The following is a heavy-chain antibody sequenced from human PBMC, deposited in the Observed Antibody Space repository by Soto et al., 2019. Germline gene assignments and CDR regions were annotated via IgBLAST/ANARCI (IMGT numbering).Heavy chain of an antibody. V-gene: IGHV1-18*01. J-gene: IGHJ4*02. D-gene: IGHD1-26*01. CDR1: GYTFRNYG. Sequence: VQLVQSGAAVKKPGASVKVSCEAYGYTFRNYGITWVRQAPGQGLEWIGWVSGYNRNTNYAQKFEDRVTMTTDTSTSIAYPELRRLRIDDTAVYYCARERQWDPLPYWGPGTLLVVS. CDR3: ARERQWDPLPY. CDR2: VSGYNRNT.